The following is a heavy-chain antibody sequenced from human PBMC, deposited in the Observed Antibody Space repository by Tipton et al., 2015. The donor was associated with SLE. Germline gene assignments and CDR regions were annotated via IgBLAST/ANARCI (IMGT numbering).Heavy chain of an antibody. CDR2: MYPGDSDT. CDR1: GYSFTSYW. CDR3: SRRMRRDGLDV. V-gene: IGHV5-51*03. J-gene: IGHJ6*02. Sequence: QLVQSGAEVKKPGESLKISCKGSGYSFTSYWIGWVRQMPGKGLEWMGIMYPGDSDTRYSPSFQGQVTMSADKSNSTAYLEWSSLKASDTAIYYCSRRMRRDGLDVWGQGTTVTVSS.